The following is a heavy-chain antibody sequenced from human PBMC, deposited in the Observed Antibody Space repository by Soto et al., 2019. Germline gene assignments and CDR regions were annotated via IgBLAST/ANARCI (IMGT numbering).Heavy chain of an antibody. V-gene: IGHV1-18*04. J-gene: IGHJ6*02. CDR3: AREILSPDFYFHGMDV. CDR1: GYTFTSYG. D-gene: IGHD2-15*01. CDR2: ISAKKGNT. Sequence: QGQLVQSGAEVKKPGASVKVSCKASGYTFTSYGISWVRQAPGQGLEWMGWISAKKGNTKDAQKFLGRVTMTTDTSTSTDYMELRSLRSDDTAVYYCAREILSPDFYFHGMDVWGQGTKVTVSS.